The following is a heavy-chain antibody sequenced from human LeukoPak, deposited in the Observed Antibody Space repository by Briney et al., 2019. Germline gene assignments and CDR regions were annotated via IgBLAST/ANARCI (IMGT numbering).Heavy chain of an antibody. CDR3: VRSLYSGYDLGY. CDR1: GYTFTGYY. J-gene: IGHJ4*02. Sequence: GASVKVSCKASGYTFTGYYMHWVRQAPGQGLEWMGWINPNSGGTNYAQKFQGRVTMTRDTSIGTAYMELSRLRSDDTAVYYCVRSLYSGYDLGYWGQGTLVTVSS. V-gene: IGHV1-2*02. CDR2: INPNSGGT. D-gene: IGHD5-12*01.